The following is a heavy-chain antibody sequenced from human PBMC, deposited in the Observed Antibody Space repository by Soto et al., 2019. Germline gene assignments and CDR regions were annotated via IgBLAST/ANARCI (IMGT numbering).Heavy chain of an antibody. CDR1: GGSISSYY. D-gene: IGHD1-26*01. J-gene: IGHJ3*02. Sequence: SETLSLTCTVSGGSISSYYWSWIRQPPGKGLEWIGYIYYSGSTNYNPSLRSRVTISVDTSKNQFSLKLSSVTAADTAVYYCARDLVVGATASYDAFDIWGQGTMVTVSS. CDR2: IYYSGST. V-gene: IGHV4-59*01. CDR3: ARDLVVGATASYDAFDI.